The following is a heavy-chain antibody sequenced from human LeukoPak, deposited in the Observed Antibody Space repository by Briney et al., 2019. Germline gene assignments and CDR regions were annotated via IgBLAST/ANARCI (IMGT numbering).Heavy chain of an antibody. Sequence: SETLSLTCTVSGGSISSGSYYWSWIRQPPGKGLEWIGYIYYSGSTNYNPSLKSRVTISVDTSKNQFSLKLSSVTAADTAVYYCARERDIGSGWYYWGQGTLVTVSS. J-gene: IGHJ4*02. V-gene: IGHV4-61*01. CDR3: ARERDIGSGWYY. CDR1: GGSISSGSYY. CDR2: IYYSGST. D-gene: IGHD6-19*01.